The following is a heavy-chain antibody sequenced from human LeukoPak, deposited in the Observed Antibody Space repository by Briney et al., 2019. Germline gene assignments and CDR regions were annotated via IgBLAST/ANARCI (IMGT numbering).Heavy chain of an antibody. J-gene: IGHJ5*02. D-gene: IGHD3-10*01. CDR2: ISSSGSTI. CDR3: AGAATNGSAYNWFDP. Sequence: GGPLRLSCAASGFTFSDYYMSWIRQAPGKGLEWVSYISSSGSTIYYADSVKGRFTISRDNAKNSLYLQMNSLRAEDTAVYYCAGAATNGSAYNWFDPWGQGTLVTVSS. CDR1: GFTFSDYY. V-gene: IGHV3-11*01.